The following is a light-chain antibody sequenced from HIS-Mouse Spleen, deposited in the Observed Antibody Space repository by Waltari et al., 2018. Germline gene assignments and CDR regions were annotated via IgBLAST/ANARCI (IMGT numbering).Light chain of an antibody. Sequence: QSALTQPPSASGSPGQSVTISCTGTSSDVGGYNYVSWYQQHPGKAPKLMIYEVSKRPSGVPDPFSGSKSGNTASLTVSGLQAEDEADYYCSSYAGSNNYVFGTGTKLTVL. CDR2: EVS. J-gene: IGLJ1*01. CDR1: SSDVGGYNY. CDR3: SSYAGSNNYV. V-gene: IGLV2-8*01.